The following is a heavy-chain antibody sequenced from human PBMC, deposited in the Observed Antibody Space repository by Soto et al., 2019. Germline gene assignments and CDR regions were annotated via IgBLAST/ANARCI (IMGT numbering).Heavy chain of an antibody. CDR3: AKRRGAGGHFDY. CDR1: GFTFSSYA. V-gene: IGHV3-23*01. CDR2: VSIGGST. Sequence: GGSLRLSCAASGFTFSSYAMGWFRQGPGKGLEWVAVVSIGGSTHYADSVRGRFTISRDNSKNTLSLQMNSLTAEDTAVYFCAKRRGAGGHFDYWGQGALVTVSS. J-gene: IGHJ4*02. D-gene: IGHD2-15*01.